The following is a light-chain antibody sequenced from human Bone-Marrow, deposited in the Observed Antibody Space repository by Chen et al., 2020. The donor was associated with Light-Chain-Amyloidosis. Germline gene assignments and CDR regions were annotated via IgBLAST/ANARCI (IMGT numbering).Light chain of an antibody. CDR3: CSYAGRGKM. Sequence: QSALTQPASVSGSPGQSITLSCTGSSSDVGTYNLVSWYQPHPGKAPKLIIYEAKKRPSGVSNRFSGSRSGYTASLTISGLQAEDEADYYCCSYAGRGKMFGGGTKLTVL. V-gene: IGLV2-23*01. CDR1: SSDVGTYNL. J-gene: IGLJ3*02. CDR2: EAK.